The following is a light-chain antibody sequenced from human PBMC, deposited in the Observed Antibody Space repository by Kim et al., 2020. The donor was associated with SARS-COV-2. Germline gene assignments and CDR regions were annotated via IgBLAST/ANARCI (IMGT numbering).Light chain of an antibody. V-gene: IGKV1-39*01. J-gene: IGKJ3*01. CDR2: AAS. CDR3: QQSYTTPFT. CDR1: QSISSH. Sequence: DIQMTQSPSSLSASVGDRVTITCRTTQSISSHLNWYQQKPGRAPKLLISAASTLQGGVPSRLSGSGSETDFTLTISSLQPEDFLTDFCQQSYTTPFTFGPGTKVDIK.